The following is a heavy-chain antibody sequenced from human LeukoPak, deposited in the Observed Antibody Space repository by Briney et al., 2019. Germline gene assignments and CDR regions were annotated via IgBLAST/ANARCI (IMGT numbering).Heavy chain of an antibody. CDR3: ARACLIYQPLDY. V-gene: IGHV3-21*01. CDR1: GFTFSSYS. CDR2: ISSSSSYI. D-gene: IGHD2-2*01. Sequence: PGGSLRLSCAASGFTFSSYSMNWVRQAPGKGLEWVSSISSSSSYIYYADSVKGRFTISRDNAKNSLYLQMNSLRAEDTAVHYCARACLIYQPLDYWGQGTLVTVSS. J-gene: IGHJ4*02.